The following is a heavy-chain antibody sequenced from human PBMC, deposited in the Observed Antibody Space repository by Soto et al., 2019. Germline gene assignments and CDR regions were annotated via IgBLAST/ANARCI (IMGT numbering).Heavy chain of an antibody. Sequence: PGESLKISCKGSGYSFTSYWISWVRQMPGKGLEWMGRIDPSDSYTNYSPSFQGHVTISADKSISTAYLQWSSLKASDTAMYYCARILDPYYYYYGMDVWGQGTTVTVSS. CDR1: GYSFTSYW. CDR3: ARILDPYYYYYGMDV. CDR2: IDPSDSYT. D-gene: IGHD3-3*02. V-gene: IGHV5-10-1*01. J-gene: IGHJ6*02.